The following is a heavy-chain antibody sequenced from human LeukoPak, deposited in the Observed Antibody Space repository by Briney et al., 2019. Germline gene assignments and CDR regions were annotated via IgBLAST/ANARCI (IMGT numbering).Heavy chain of an antibody. V-gene: IGHV4-34*01. CDR3: ARGRGARSSRWYNWFDP. Sequence: SETLSLTCAVYGGSFSAYYWSWIRQPPGKGLEWIGEINRSGSTNYNPSLKSRVTISIDTSKNQFSLEMSSVTAADTAVYYCARGRGARSSRWYNWFDPWGQGTLVTASS. CDR1: GGSFSAYY. CDR2: INRSGST. J-gene: IGHJ5*02. D-gene: IGHD6-13*01.